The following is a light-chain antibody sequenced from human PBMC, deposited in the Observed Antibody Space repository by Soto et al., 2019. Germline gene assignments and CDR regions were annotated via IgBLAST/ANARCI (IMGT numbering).Light chain of an antibody. CDR1: QSISTS. V-gene: IGKV1-5*01. CDR2: GAS. CDR3: QQYHSYWT. Sequence: DIQMTQSPSTLSASVGGRVTITCRATQSISTSLAWHQQKPGKAPNLLISGASNLESGVPQRFSGSGSGTEFTLTISSLQTDDFSTYYCQQYHSYWTFGQGTKVDIK. J-gene: IGKJ1*01.